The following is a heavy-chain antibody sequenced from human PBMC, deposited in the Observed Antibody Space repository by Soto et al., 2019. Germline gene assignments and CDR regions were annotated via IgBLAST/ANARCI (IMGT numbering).Heavy chain of an antibody. CDR1: GCSISSYY. Sequence: SETLCLSCTVAGCSISSYYLSWLRQPPGKGLEWIGYIYYSGSTNYNPSLKSRVTISVDTSKNQFSLKMSSVTAADTAVYYCARLATRYYFDYWGQGTLVTVSS. J-gene: IGHJ4*02. D-gene: IGHD1-1*01. CDR3: ARLATRYYFDY. CDR2: IYYSGST. V-gene: IGHV4-59*01.